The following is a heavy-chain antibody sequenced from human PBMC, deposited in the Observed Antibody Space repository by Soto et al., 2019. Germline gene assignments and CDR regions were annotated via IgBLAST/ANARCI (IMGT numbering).Heavy chain of an antibody. CDR2: IYWDDDK. CDR1: GFSLSTSGVG. CDR3: AHSLAEYSYGTSFDY. Sequence: QITLKESGPTLVKPTQTLTLTCTFSGFSLSTSGVGVGWIRQPPGKALEWLALIYWDDDKRYSPSLKSRLTIPKDTSKNQVVLTMTNMAHVHTATYYCAHSLAEYSYGTSFDYWGQGTLVTVSS. D-gene: IGHD5-18*01. V-gene: IGHV2-5*02. J-gene: IGHJ4*02.